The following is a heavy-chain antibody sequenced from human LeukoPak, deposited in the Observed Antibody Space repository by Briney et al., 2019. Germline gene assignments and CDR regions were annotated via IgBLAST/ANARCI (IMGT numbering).Heavy chain of an antibody. V-gene: IGHV3-30-3*01. CDR2: ISYDGSNK. J-gene: IGHJ4*02. CDR3: ARDFRGIRDFDY. Sequence: PGGSLRLSCAASGFTFSSYAMHWVRQAPGKGLEWVAVISYDGSNKYYADSVKGRFTISRDNSKNTLYLQMNSLRAEDTAVYYCARDFRGIRDFDYWGQGTLVTVSS. CDR1: GFTFSSYA. D-gene: IGHD5-18*01.